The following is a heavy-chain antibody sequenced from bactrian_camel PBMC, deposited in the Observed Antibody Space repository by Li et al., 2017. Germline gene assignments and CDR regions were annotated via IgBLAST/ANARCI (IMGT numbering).Heavy chain of an antibody. CDR3: AAAHGGERDCIYGRWSSAYAS. CDR1: GFTVNTYC. Sequence: DVQLVESGGDSVQAGGSLRLSCLVSGFTVNTYCMGWFRGSEREGVAAIDNDGTTSYADSVKGRFTISEDNAKNTLYLQMNNLKADDTATYYCAAAHGGERDCIYGRWSSAYASWGQGTQVTVS. J-gene: IGHJ4*01. D-gene: IGHD1*01. V-gene: IGHV3S67*01. CDR2: IDNDGTT.